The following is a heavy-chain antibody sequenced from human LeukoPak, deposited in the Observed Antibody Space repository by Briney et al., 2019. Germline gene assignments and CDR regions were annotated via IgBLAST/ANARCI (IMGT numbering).Heavy chain of an antibody. CDR3: AKDSSGLYYFDY. V-gene: IGHV3-23*01. CDR2: ITGSGSAS. CDR1: GFTLSNNA. D-gene: IGHD3-22*01. Sequence: GGSLRLSCAASGFTLSNNAMTWVRQAPGKGLEWVSTITGSGSASWHAESVKGRFAISRDNSKNTLYLQMNSLRAEDTAVYYCAKDSSGLYYFDYWGQGTLVTVSS. J-gene: IGHJ4*02.